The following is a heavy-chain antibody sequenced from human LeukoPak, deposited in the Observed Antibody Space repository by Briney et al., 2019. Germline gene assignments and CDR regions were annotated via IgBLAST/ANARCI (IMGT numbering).Heavy chain of an antibody. Sequence: SETLSLTCTVSGGSISSYYWSWIRQPPGKGLEGIGYIYYSGSANYNPSLRSRITMSVDTSKNHFSLSLTSVTAADTAVYYCARLPGCSGADCFRAFDIWGHGTMVTVSS. CDR2: IYYSGSA. D-gene: IGHD2-21*02. V-gene: IGHV4-59*08. CDR1: GGSISSYY. J-gene: IGHJ3*02. CDR3: ARLPGCSGADCFRAFDI.